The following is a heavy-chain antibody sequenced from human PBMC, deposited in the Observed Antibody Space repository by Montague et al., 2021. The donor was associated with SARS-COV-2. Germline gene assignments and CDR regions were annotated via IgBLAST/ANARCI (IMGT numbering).Heavy chain of an antibody. Sequence: SRSLSLSASGFPFSSYGMHWVRQAPGKGLEWAAVISYDGSNKYYADSVKGRFTISRDNSKNTLYLQMNSLRAEDTAVYYCAAELSAYYGMDVWGQGTTVTVSS. D-gene: IGHD1-14*01. V-gene: IGHV3-30*03. CDR2: ISYDGSNK. J-gene: IGHJ6*02. CDR1: GFPFSSYG. CDR3: AAELSAYYGMDV.